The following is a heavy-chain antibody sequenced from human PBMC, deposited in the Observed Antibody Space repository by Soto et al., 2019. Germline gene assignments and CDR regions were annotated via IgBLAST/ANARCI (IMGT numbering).Heavy chain of an antibody. CDR3: ARGDIVVVPAATLYYYGMDV. V-gene: IGHV1-69*13. CDR1: WCTFSSYA. J-gene: IGHJ6*02. D-gene: IGHD2-2*01. CDR2: IIPIFGTA. Sequence: SVKVYWKAAWCTFSSYAISWVRLAPGQGLEWMGGIIPIFGTANYAQKFQGRVTIAADESTSTAYMELSSLRSEDTAVYYCARGDIVVVPAATLYYYGMDVWGQGTTVTVSS.